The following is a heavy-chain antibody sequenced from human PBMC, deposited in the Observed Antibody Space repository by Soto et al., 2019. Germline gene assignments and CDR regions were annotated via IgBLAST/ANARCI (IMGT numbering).Heavy chain of an antibody. CDR2: ISYDGSNK. CDR3: AKDSVGDWNPSYYYMDV. V-gene: IGHV3-30*18. CDR1: GFTFSSYG. Sequence: GGSLRLSCAASGFTFSSYGMHWVRQAPGKGLEWVAVISYDGSNKYYADSVKGRFTISRDNSKNTLYLQMNSLRAEDTAVYYCAKDSVGDWNPSYYYMDVWGKGTTVTVSS. D-gene: IGHD1-1*01. J-gene: IGHJ6*03.